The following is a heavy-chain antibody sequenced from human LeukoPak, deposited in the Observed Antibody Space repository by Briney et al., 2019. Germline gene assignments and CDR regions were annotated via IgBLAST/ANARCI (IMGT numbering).Heavy chain of an antibody. Sequence: GGSLRLSCAASGFTFSSHNINWVRQAPGKGLEWVSHISSSGSITYYGDSVKGRITISRDNAKNSVSLYMNSLRAEDSAVYYCARPGITAFDIWGQGTMVTVSS. D-gene: IGHD3-10*01. V-gene: IGHV3-48*01. CDR3: ARPGITAFDI. CDR1: GFTFSSHN. J-gene: IGHJ3*02. CDR2: ISSSGSIT.